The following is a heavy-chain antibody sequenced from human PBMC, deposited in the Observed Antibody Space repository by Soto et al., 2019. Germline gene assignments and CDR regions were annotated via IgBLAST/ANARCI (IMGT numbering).Heavy chain of an antibody. J-gene: IGHJ4*02. CDR3: GRGSGGTH. Sequence: EVQLVESGGGLVQPGGSLRLSCAASGFTFNNYYMVWVRQAPGRGLEWVANINQDGSAKYYVDSVKGRFTISRDNAKSSLYLQINSLRAEDTATYYCGRGSGGTHWGQGSLVTASS. CDR2: INQDGSAK. CDR1: GFTFNNYY. D-gene: IGHD2-15*01. V-gene: IGHV3-7*05.